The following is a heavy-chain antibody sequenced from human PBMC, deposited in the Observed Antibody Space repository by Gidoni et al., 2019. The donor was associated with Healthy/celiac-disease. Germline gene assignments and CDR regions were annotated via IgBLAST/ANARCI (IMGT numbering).Heavy chain of an antibody. CDR3: AREGDYDSPQGFDY. V-gene: IGHV4-31*03. J-gene: IGHJ4*02. CDR2: IYYSGST. D-gene: IGHD3-22*01. Sequence: QVQLQESGPGLVKPSQPLSLPCTVSGGSISSGGYYWSWIRQHPGKGLEWIGYIYYSGSTYYNPSLKSRVTIAVDTSKNQFSLKLSSGTAADTAVYYCAREGDYDSPQGFDYWGQGTLVTVSS. CDR1: GGSISSGGYY.